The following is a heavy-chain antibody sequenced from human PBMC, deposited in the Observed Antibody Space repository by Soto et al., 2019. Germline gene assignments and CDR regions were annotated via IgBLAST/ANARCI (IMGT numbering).Heavy chain of an antibody. J-gene: IGHJ4*02. D-gene: IGHD3-22*01. CDR2: ISGYNGNT. CDR1: GYTFNMHG. V-gene: IGHV1-18*01. CDR3: AREQYYYDSSGNGGTEFGC. Sequence: QVQLVQSGPEEKKPGASVKVSCKASGYTFNMHGISWVRQAPGQGLEWMGWISGYNGNTDYAQKLQGRVTLTTDTSTRKSYMELRSMRPDDTAVYYCAREQYYYDSSGNGGTEFGCWGQGTLVTVSS.